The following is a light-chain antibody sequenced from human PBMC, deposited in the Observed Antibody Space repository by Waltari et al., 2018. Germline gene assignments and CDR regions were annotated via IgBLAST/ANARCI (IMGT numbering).Light chain of an antibody. CDR1: SNDIGSYNF. J-gene: IGLJ2*01. CDR3: FSYAGSNSCA. V-gene: IGLV2-23*02. Sequence: QSALTQPASVSGSPGQSITVSCIGTSNDIGSYNFVSWFQQHPGRAPKRMIYDVSERPLGVSNRFSGSKSGNTASLTISGLQAEDEADYYCFSYAGSNSCAFGGGTRVTVL. CDR2: DVS.